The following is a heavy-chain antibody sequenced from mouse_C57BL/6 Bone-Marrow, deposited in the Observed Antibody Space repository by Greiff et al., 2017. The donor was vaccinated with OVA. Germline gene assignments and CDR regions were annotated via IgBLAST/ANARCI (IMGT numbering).Heavy chain of an antibody. CDR3: LITTVVADD. Sequence: QVQLKESGAELARPGASVKLSCKASGYTFTSYGISWVKQRTGQGLEWIGEIYPRSGNTYYNEKFKGKATLTADKSSSTAYMELRSLTSEDSAVYVSLITTVVADDWGQGTTLTVSS. J-gene: IGHJ2*01. V-gene: IGHV1-81*01. CDR1: GYTFTSYG. CDR2: IYPRSGNT. D-gene: IGHD1-1*01.